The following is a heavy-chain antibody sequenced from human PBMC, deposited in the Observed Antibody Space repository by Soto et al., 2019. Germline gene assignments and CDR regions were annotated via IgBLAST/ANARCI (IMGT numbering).Heavy chain of an antibody. CDR3: TTDISGSGSFDY. J-gene: IGHJ4*02. Sequence: GSLRLSCAASGFTFSNAWMSWVRQAPGKGLEWVGRIKSKTDGGTTDYAAPVKGKFTISREDSKNTLYLQMNSLKTEDTAVYYCTTDISGSGSFDYWGQGTLVTVSS. CDR2: IKSKTDGGTT. D-gene: IGHD3-10*01. V-gene: IGHV3-15*01. CDR1: GFTFSNAW.